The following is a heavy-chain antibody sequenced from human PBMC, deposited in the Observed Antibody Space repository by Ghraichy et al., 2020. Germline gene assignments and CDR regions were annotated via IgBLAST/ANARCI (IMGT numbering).Heavy chain of an antibody. Sequence: SETLSLTCTVSGGSISSYYWSWIRQPPGKGLEWIGYIYYSGSTNYNPSLKSRVTISVDTSKNQFSLKLSSVTAADTAVYYCASGMGGATTFDYWGQGTLVTVSS. D-gene: IGHD1-26*01. CDR3: ASGMGGATTFDY. J-gene: IGHJ4*02. CDR2: IYYSGST. V-gene: IGHV4-59*08. CDR1: GGSISSYY.